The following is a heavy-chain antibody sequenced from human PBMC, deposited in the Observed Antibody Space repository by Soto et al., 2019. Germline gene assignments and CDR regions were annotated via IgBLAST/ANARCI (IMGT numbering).Heavy chain of an antibody. CDR2: IYYSGST. CDR1: GGSISSGGYY. D-gene: IGHD5-18*01. CDR3: ARAGVSIAMVSFHITPGAFDI. V-gene: IGHV4-31*03. J-gene: IGHJ3*02. Sequence: SETLSLTCTVSGGSISSGGYYWSWIRQHPGKGLEWIGYIYYSGSTYYNPSLKSRVTISVDTSKNQFSLKLSSVTAADTAVYYCARAGVSIAMVSFHITPGAFDIWGQGTMVTVSS.